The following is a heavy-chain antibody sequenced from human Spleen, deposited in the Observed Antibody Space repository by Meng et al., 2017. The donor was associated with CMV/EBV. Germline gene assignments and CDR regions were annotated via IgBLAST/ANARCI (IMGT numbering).Heavy chain of an antibody. J-gene: IGHJ5*02. CDR3: ARTPSFKWFDP. V-gene: IGHV4-39*07. CDR2: IYYSGST. D-gene: IGHD3-16*01. Sequence: TCTVSGGSISRSTYYWGWIRQPPGKGLEWIGSIYYSGSTYYNPSLKSRVTISVDTSKNQFSLRLSSVTAADTAMYYCARTPSFKWFDPWGQGTLVTVSS. CDR1: GGSISRSTYY.